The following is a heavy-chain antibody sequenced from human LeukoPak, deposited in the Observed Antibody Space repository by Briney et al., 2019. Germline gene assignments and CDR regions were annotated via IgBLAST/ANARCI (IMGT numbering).Heavy chain of an antibody. CDR1: GGTXSSYA. J-gene: IGHJ3*02. D-gene: IGHD1-26*01. V-gene: IGHV1-69*13. CDR2: IIPIFGTA. Sequence: ASVKVSCKASGGTXSSYAISWVRQAPGQGLEWMGGIIPIFGTANYAQKFQGRVTITADESTSTAYMELSSLRSEDTAVYYCAREESVGATRAFDIWGQGTMVTVSS. CDR3: AREESVGATRAFDI.